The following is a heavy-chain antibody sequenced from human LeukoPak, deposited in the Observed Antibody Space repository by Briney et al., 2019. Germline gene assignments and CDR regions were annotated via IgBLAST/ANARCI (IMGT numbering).Heavy chain of an antibody. Sequence: ASVKVSCKASGYTFTSYDINWVRQATGQGLEWMGWMNPNSGNTGYAQKFQGKVTMTRNTSISTAYMELSSLRSEDTAVYYCARKAAAGTVAFDIWGQGTMVTVSS. D-gene: IGHD6-13*01. J-gene: IGHJ3*02. CDR2: MNPNSGNT. V-gene: IGHV1-8*01. CDR1: GYTFTSYD. CDR3: ARKAAAGTVAFDI.